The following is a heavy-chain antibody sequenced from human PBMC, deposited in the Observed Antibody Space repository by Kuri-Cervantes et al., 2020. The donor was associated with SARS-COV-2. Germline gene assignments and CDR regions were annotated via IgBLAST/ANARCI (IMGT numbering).Heavy chain of an antibody. D-gene: IGHD3-22*01. V-gene: IGHV3-30*04. CDR1: GFTFSSYA. CDR2: ISYDGSNK. Sequence: GESLKISCAASGFTFSSYAMHWVRQAPGKGLEWVAVISYDGSNKYYADSVKGRFTISRDNSKNTLYLQMNSLRAEDTAVYYCATDADDNSGYDYFDYWGQGTLVTVSS. CDR3: ATDADDNSGYDYFDY. J-gene: IGHJ4*02.